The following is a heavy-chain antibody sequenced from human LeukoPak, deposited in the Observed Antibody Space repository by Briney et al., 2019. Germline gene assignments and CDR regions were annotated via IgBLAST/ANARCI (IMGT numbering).Heavy chain of an antibody. J-gene: IGHJ6*03. Sequence: SETLSLTCAVYGGSFSGHYWSWIRQPPGKGLEWIGEINHSGSTNYNPSLKSRVTISVDTSKNQFSLKLSSVTAADTAVYYCASGRYYYGSGSYLGYYYYYMDVWGKGTTVTVSS. CDR3: ASGRYYYGSGSYLGYYYYYMDV. V-gene: IGHV4-34*01. CDR2: INHSGST. D-gene: IGHD3-10*01. CDR1: GGSFSGHY.